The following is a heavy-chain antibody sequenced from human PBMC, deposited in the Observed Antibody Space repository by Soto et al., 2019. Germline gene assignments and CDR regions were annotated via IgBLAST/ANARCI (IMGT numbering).Heavy chain of an antibody. CDR1: GFTFSDYN. CDR2: IASRSNYI. CDR3: ARNRRIAVEMDV. D-gene: IGHD2-21*01. V-gene: IGHV3-21*02. Sequence: EVQLVESGGGLVKPGGSLRLSCVASGFTFSDYNMNWLRQTPGKGLEWVSSIASRSNYIYYADSLKGRFTVSRDNARNSRYLQVDNLRAEDTAVYYCARNRRIAVEMDVWGQGTTVTVSS. J-gene: IGHJ6*02.